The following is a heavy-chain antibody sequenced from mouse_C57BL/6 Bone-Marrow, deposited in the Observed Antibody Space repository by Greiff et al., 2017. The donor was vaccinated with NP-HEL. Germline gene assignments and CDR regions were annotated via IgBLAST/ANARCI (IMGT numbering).Heavy chain of an antibody. D-gene: IGHD1-1*01. CDR1: GYTFTSYG. V-gene: IGHV1-81*01. Sequence: VQLQQSGAELARPGASVKLSCKASGYTFTSYGISWVKQRTGQGLEWIGEIYPRSGNTYYNEKFKGKATLTADKSYSTAYMELRSLTSEDSAVYFCARGYYGSSLNYYAMDYWGQGTSVTVSS. J-gene: IGHJ4*01. CDR3: ARGYYGSSLNYYAMDY. CDR2: IYPRSGNT.